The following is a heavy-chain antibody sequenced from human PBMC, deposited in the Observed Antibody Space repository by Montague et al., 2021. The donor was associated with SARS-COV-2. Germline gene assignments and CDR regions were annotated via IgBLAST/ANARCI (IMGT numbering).Heavy chain of an antibody. Sequence: SETLSLTCSISGVSITSYYWSWGRQPAGKGLEWIGHIYASGSTNYSPSLKSRVRLSIDNPKNQFSLKLESLTAADTAVYYCVRDGGNWYYFDYWGQGALVTVSS. V-gene: IGHV4-4*07. CDR3: VRDGGNWYYFDY. CDR1: GVSITSYY. D-gene: IGHD3-16*01. CDR2: IYASGST. J-gene: IGHJ4*02.